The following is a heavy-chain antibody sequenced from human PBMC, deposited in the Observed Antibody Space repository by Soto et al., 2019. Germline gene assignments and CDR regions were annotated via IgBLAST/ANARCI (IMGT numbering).Heavy chain of an antibody. CDR3: AHAGDYDLLTFDH. Sequence: QITLKESGPTLLRPAQTLTLTCDFSGFSLSTYHMGVAWIRQPPGKALEWLALIYWDDDKRYSPSLKDRLAISKGTSRNQVVLPSTNVDPGDTATYFCAHAGDYDLLTFDHWGPGTLVTVSS. CDR2: IYWDDDK. J-gene: IGHJ4*02. CDR1: GFSLSTYHMG. V-gene: IGHV2-5*02. D-gene: IGHD4-17*01.